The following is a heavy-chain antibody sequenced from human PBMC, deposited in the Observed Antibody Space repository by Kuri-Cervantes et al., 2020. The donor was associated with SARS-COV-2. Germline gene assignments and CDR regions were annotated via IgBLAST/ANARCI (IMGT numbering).Heavy chain of an antibody. Sequence: SETLSLTCTVSGGSISSSSYYWGWIRQPPGKGLEWIGEINHSGSTNYNPSLKSRVTISVDTSKNQFSLKLSSVTAADTAVYYCARSSSWYAVDYWGQGTLVTVSS. V-gene: IGHV4-61*05. J-gene: IGHJ4*02. CDR1: GGSISSSSYY. D-gene: IGHD6-13*01. CDR2: INHSGST. CDR3: ARSSSWYAVDY.